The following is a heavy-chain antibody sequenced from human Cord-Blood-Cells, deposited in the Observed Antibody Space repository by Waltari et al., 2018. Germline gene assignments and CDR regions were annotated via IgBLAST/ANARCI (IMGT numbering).Heavy chain of an antibody. Sequence: QVQLQQRGAGLLKPSETLSLTCAVHGGSFSGYYWSWIRQPPGTGLEWIGEINHSGSTNYNPSLTGRVTISGDTSKNQFSLKLSSVAAADTAVYYCARGANWDPSNFDDWGQGTLVTVSS. V-gene: IGHV4-34*01. D-gene: IGHD7-27*01. CDR2: INHSGST. J-gene: IGHJ4*02. CDR3: ARGANWDPSNFDD. CDR1: GGSFSGYY.